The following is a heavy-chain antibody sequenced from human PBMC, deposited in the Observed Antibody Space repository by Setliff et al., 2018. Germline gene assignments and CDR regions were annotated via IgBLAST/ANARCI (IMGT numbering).Heavy chain of an antibody. CDR2: INTYTGNP. Sequence: GASVKVSCKASGYIFTTYAIGWLRQAPGQGPEWMGWINTYTGNPRYAQGFTGRFVFSLDTSVSTAYLQISGLKGEDSAVYYCARASRFGTIVYRGDYYMDVWGKGTTVTVSS. J-gene: IGHJ6*03. D-gene: IGHD2-2*01. CDR3: ARASRFGTIVYRGDYYMDV. V-gene: IGHV7-4-1*02. CDR1: GYIFTTYA.